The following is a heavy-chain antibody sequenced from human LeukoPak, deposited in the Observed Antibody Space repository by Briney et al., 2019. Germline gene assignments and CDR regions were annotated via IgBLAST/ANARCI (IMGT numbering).Heavy chain of an antibody. V-gene: IGHV3-30-3*02. CDR3: AKSVAYGDYHNWFDP. D-gene: IGHD4-17*01. Sequence: GGSLRLSCAASGFTFSSYAMHWVRQAPGKGLEWVAVISYDGSNKYYADSVKGRFTISRDNSKNTLYLQMNSLRAEDTAVYYCAKSVAYGDYHNWFDPWGQGTLVTVSS. CDR1: GFTFSSYA. CDR2: ISYDGSNK. J-gene: IGHJ5*02.